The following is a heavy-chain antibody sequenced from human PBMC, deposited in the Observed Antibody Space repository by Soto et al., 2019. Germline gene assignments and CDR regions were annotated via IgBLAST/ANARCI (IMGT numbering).Heavy chain of an antibody. CDR2: IIPILGIA. V-gene: IGHV1-69*04. CDR1: GGTFSSYT. Sequence: ASVKVSCKASGGTFSSYTISWVRQAPGQGLEWMGRIIPILGIANYAQKFQGRVTITADKSTSTAYMELSSLRSEDAAVYYCAREEPYDCGGDCYVDYWGQGTLVTVSS. J-gene: IGHJ4*02. CDR3: AREEPYDCGGDCYVDY. D-gene: IGHD2-21*02.